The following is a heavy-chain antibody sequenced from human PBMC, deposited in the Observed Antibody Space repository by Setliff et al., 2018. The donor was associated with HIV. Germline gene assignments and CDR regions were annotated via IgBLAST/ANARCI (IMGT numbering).Heavy chain of an antibody. D-gene: IGHD2-21*01. V-gene: IGHV1-18*01. CDR1: GYTFTAYG. J-gene: IGHJ4*02. Sequence: ASVKVSCKTSGYTFTAYGINWVRQAPGQGLEWMGGISSINGNTNYAQKFQGRVTMTTDTFTNTAYMELRSLGSDDTAVYYCARGTINNYFDYWGQGTLVTAPQ. CDR3: ARGTINNYFDY. CDR2: ISSINGNT.